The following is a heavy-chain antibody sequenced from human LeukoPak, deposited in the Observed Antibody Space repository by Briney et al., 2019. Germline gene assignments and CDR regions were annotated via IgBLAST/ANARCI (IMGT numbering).Heavy chain of an antibody. D-gene: IGHD3-3*01. CDR3: AKGITIFGVAYFDY. Sequence: GGSLRLSCTASGFTFSSYAMSWVRQAPGKGLEWVSAISGSGGSTYYADSVKGRFTISRDNSKNTLYLQMNSLRAEDTAVYYCAKGITIFGVAYFDYWGQGTLVTVSS. V-gene: IGHV3-23*01. CDR1: GFTFSSYA. CDR2: ISGSGGST. J-gene: IGHJ4*02.